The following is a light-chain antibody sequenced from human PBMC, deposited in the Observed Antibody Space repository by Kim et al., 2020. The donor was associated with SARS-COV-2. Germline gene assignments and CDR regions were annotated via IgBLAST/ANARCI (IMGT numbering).Light chain of an antibody. V-gene: IGLV3-21*04. Sequence: APGKTARITWGGNNFGSKSVRWYQQKPGQAPVLVIYYDSDRPSGIPERFSGSNSGNTATLTISRVEAGDEADYYCQVWDSSSDHRVFGGGTKLTVL. CDR3: QVWDSSSDHRV. J-gene: IGLJ2*01. CDR2: YDS. CDR1: NFGSKS.